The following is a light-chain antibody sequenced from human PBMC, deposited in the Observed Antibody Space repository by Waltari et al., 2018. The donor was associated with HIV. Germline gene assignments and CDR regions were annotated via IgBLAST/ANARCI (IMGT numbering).Light chain of an antibody. CDR3: SSYTSSSTVV. CDR2: EVS. CDR1: SSDVGGYIS. V-gene: IGLV2-14*01. J-gene: IGLJ2*01. Sequence: QSALTQPASVSGTPGQSITISCTGTSSDVGGYISVSWYQQHPSKAPKLMIYEVSNRPSGGSNRFSGSKSGNTASLTISGLQAEDEADYYCSSYTSSSTVVFGGGTKLTVL.